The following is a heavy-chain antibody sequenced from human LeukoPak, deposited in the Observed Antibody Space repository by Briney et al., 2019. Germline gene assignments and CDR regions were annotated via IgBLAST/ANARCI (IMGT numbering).Heavy chain of an antibody. CDR2: IYYSGST. CDR1: GGSISSYY. J-gene: IGHJ3*02. D-gene: IGHD1-26*01. V-gene: IGHV4-59*01. Sequence: SETLSLTCTVSGGSISSYYWSWIRQPPGKGLEWIGYIYYSGSTNYNPSLKSRVTISVDTSKNQFSLKLSSVTAADTAVYYCARKSSGSPTSAFDIWGQGTMVTVSS. CDR3: ARKSSGSPTSAFDI.